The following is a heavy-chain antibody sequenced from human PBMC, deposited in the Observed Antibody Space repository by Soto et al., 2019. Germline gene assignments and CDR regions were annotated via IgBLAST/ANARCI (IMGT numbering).Heavy chain of an antibody. Sequence: PSETLSLTCTVPGGSVSSDTHYWSWIRQPPGKRLEWIGFIYSSGSTNYNPSLKSRDTMSVDTSKNQFSLKLRSVIVADTAVYHCARFVRSCSGTTCYTRADVWGQGTTVTVYS. J-gene: IGHJ6*02. CDR3: ARFVRSCSGTTCYTRADV. V-gene: IGHV4-61*01. CDR2: IYSSGST. D-gene: IGHD2-2*02. CDR1: GGSVSSDTHY.